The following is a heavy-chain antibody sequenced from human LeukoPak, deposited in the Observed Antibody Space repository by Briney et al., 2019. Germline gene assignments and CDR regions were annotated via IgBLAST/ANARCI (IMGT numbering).Heavy chain of an antibody. V-gene: IGHV3-23*01. CDR1: GFPLYSYS. D-gene: IGHD2-15*01. CDR2: FSGSGGST. J-gene: IGHJ4*02. Sequence: GGAPRVSRAASGFPLYSYSMSRGPPGPGEGLEWVSTFSGSGGSTHYADSVKGRFTISRDNSKNTLYLQMNSLRAEDTAVYYCAKSGLNRFDYWGQGTLVTVSS. CDR3: AKSGLNRFDY.